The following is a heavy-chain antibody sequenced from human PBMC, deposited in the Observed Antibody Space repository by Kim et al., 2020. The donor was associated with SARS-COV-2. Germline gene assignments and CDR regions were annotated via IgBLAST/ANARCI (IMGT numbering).Heavy chain of an antibody. V-gene: IGHV3-30*04. J-gene: IGHJ4*02. D-gene: IGHD1-26*01. CDR2: ISYDENNQ. CDR1: GFTFSSYA. CDR3: AKDGGVGATGPGD. Sequence: GGSLRLSCAASGFTFSSYAMHWVRQAPGKGLEWVTVISYDENNQYYADSVKGRFTISRDNSKNTLYLEMNSLRVEDTAVYYCAKDGGVGATGPGDWGQGTLVTVSS.